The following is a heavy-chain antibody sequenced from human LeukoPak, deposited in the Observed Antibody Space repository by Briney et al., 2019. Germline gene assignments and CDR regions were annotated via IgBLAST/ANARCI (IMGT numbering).Heavy chain of an antibody. V-gene: IGHV1-2*02. D-gene: IGHD6-19*01. Sequence: GASVKVSCKASGYTSTGYYMHWVRQAPGQGLEWMGWINPNSGGTNYAQKFQGRVTMTRDTSISTAYMELSRLRSDDTAVYYCARVAGIAVAGLDYWGQGTLVTVSS. CDR1: GYTSTGYY. CDR2: INPNSGGT. CDR3: ARVAGIAVAGLDY. J-gene: IGHJ4*02.